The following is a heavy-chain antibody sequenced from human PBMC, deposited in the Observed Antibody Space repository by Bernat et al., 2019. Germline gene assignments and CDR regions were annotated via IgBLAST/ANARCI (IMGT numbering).Heavy chain of an antibody. D-gene: IGHD1-14*01. Sequence: QVQLVQSGAEVKKPGASVKVSCKVSGYTLTELSMHCVRQAPGKGLEWMGGFDPEDGETIYAQKFQGRVTMTEDTSTDTAYMELSSVRSEDTAVYYCATGYLDRSLFDYWGQGTLVTVSS. J-gene: IGHJ4*02. CDR2: FDPEDGET. CDR1: GYTLTELS. V-gene: IGHV1-24*01. CDR3: ATGYLDRSLFDY.